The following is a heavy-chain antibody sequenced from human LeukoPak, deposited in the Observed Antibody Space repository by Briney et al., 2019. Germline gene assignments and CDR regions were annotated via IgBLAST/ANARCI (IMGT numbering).Heavy chain of an antibody. CDR2: IYSGGST. D-gene: IGHD2-15*01. J-gene: IGHJ5*02. CDR1: GFTVSSNY. CDR3: ARVGVGCSGGSCYADWFDP. V-gene: IGHV3-53*01. Sequence: GGSLRLSCAASGFTVSSNYMSWVRQAPGKGLEWVSVIYSGGSTYYADSVKGRFTISRDNSKNTLYLQMNSLRAEDTAVYYCARVGVGCSGGSCYADWFDPWGQGTLVTVSS.